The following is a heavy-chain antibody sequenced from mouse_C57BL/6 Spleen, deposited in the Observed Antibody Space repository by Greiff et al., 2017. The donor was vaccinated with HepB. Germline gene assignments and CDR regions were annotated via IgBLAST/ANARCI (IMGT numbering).Heavy chain of an antibody. Sequence: EVKLQESGPELVKPGASVKIPCKASGYTFTDYNMDWVKQSHGKSLEWIGDINPNNGGTIYNQKFKGKATLTVDKSSSTAYMELRSLTSEDTAVYYCARWITTVVATGMDYWGQGTSVTVSS. CDR3: ARWITTVVATGMDY. V-gene: IGHV1-18*01. J-gene: IGHJ4*01. CDR2: INPNNGGT. CDR1: GYTFTDYN. D-gene: IGHD1-1*01.